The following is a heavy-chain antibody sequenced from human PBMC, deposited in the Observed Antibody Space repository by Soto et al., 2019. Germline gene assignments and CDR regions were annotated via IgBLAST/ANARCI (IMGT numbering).Heavy chain of an antibody. D-gene: IGHD1-26*01. CDR3: ARDKSGGSYYVTTNPFDY. CDR1: GGTFNNYV. V-gene: IGHV1-69*01. CDR2: ILPIFATA. J-gene: IGHJ4*02. Sequence: QVQLVQSGAEVKKPGSSVKVSCKASGGTFNNYVVNWVRQAPGQGLEWMGGILPIFATANYAQKFQGRVTITADESTSTAYMELSSLRSEDTAVYYCARDKSGGSYYVTTNPFDYWGQGTLVTVSS.